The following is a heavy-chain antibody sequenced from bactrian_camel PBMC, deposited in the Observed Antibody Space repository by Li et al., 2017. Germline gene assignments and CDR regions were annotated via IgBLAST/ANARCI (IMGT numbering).Heavy chain of an antibody. D-gene: IGHD2*01. CDR3: VRLSGPYYAGDPGLLD. J-gene: IGHJ4*01. CDR1: GFTFSRVD. Sequence: VQLVESGGDLVQPGGSLRLSCVASGFTFSRVDMNWVRQAPGKGLELVASITQYGGITYYAESVKGRFTMSRANNANTLYLHLSSLKTDDTAVYYCVRLSGPYYAGDPGLLDWGQGTQVTVS. CDR2: ITQYGGIT. V-gene: IGHV3S40*01.